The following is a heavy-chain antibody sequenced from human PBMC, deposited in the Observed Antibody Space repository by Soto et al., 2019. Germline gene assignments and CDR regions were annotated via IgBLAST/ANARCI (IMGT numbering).Heavy chain of an antibody. Sequence: QVQLVQSGAEVKKPGSSVKVSCKASGGTFSSYAISWVRQAPGQGLEWMGGIIPIFGTANYAQQFQGRVTITADESTSTAYMELSSLRSEATAVYYCARESRYCSGGSCYFLPGIDYWGQGTMVTVSS. CDR3: ARESRYCSGGSCYFLPGIDY. CDR1: GGTFSSYA. J-gene: IGHJ4*02. CDR2: IIPIFGTA. D-gene: IGHD2-15*01. V-gene: IGHV1-69*12.